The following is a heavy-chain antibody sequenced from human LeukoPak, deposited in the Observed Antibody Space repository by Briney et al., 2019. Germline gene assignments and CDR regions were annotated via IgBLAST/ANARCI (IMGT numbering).Heavy chain of an antibody. D-gene: IGHD2-15*01. V-gene: IGHV1-69*13. J-gene: IGHJ5*02. CDR2: IIPIFGTA. CDR1: GGTFISYA. Sequence: SVKVSCKASGGTFISYAISWVRQAPGQGLEWMRGIIPIFGTANYAQKFQGRVTITADESTSTAYMELSSLRSEDTAVYYCARDHVVGLAPFDPWGQGTLVTVSS. CDR3: ARDHVVGLAPFDP.